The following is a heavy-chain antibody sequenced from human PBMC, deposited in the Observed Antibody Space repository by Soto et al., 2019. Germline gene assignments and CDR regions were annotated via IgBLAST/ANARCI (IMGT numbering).Heavy chain of an antibody. V-gene: IGHV3-21*02. CDR2: ISSGSSYI. Sequence: DVQLEESGGGLVKPGGSLRLSCVASEFTFSVYSMNWVRQAPGKGLEWVSSISSGSSYIYYADSVKGRFTISRDNDKSSLVLHMNSLRVDDTAVYYCTRDRVKIRGGYYHYYGMDVWGQGTKVTVSP. J-gene: IGHJ6*01. CDR3: TRDRVKIRGGYYHYYGMDV. CDR1: EFTFSVYS. D-gene: IGHD3-10*01.